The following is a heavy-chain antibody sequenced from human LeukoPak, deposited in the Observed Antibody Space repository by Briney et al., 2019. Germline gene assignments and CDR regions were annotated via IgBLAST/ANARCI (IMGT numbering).Heavy chain of an antibody. CDR1: GGTFSSYA. V-gene: IGHV1-69*01. Sequence: SVKVSCKASGGTFSSYAISWVRQAPGQGLEWMGGIIPIFGTANYAQKFQGRVTITADESTSTAYMELSSLRPEDTAVYYCARPRLLYSSGWYGWFDPWGQGTLVTVSS. CDR3: ARPRLLYSSGWYGWFDP. CDR2: IIPIFGTA. D-gene: IGHD6-19*01. J-gene: IGHJ5*02.